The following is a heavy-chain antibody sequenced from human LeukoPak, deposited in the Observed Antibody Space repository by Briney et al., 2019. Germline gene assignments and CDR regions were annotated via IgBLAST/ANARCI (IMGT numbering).Heavy chain of an antibody. CDR1: GFTFSSYA. D-gene: IGHD1-20*01. CDR2: INSDGRST. V-gene: IGHV3-74*01. Sequence: GGSLRLSCAASGFTFSSYAMHWVRQAPGKGLVWVSRINSDGRSTSYADSVKGRFTISRDNARNTLYLQMNSLRAEDTAVYYCARGSISGVNWFDPWGQGTLVTVSS. J-gene: IGHJ5*02. CDR3: ARGSISGVNWFDP.